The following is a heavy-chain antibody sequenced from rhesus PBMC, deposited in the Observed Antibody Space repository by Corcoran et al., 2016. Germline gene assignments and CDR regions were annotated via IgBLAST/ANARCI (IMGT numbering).Heavy chain of an antibody. CDR3: ARDEGHSSGWGFDC. Sequence: QVQLQESGPGLVKPSETLSLTCAVSAYSISSSYGWSWIRQSPGRGLEWLGYIVGRSGGTKYCPSLQSRATISKDTAKNQFSLRLTSVTAADTAVYYCARDEGHSSGWGFDCWGQGVLVTVSS. CDR1: AYSISSSYG. D-gene: IGHD6-31*01. V-gene: IGHV4-127*01. J-gene: IGHJ4*01. CDR2: IVGRSGGT.